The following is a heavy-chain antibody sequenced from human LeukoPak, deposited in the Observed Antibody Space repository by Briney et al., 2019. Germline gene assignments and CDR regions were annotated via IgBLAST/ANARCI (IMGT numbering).Heavy chain of an antibody. D-gene: IGHD5-18*01. CDR2: IYYSGST. V-gene: IGHV4-31*03. CDR1: GGSISSGGYY. Sequence: SQTLSLTCTVSGGSISSGGYYWSWIRQHPGKGLEWIGYIYYSGSTYYNPSLKGRVTISVDTSKNQFSLKLSSVTAADTAVYYCARDGYSYGYPFDYWGQGTLVTVSS. J-gene: IGHJ4*02. CDR3: ARDGYSYGYPFDY.